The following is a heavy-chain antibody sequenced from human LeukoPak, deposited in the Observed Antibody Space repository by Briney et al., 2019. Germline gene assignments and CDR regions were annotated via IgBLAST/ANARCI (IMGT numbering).Heavy chain of an antibody. J-gene: IGHJ5*02. CDR3: AREKANWFDP. CDR2: IIPIFGIA. Sequence: ASVKVSCKASGGTFSSYAISWVRQAPGQGLEWMGRIIPIFGIANYAQKFQGRVTITADKSTSTAYMELSSLRSEDTAVCYCAREKANWFDPWGQGTLVTVSS. CDR1: GGTFSSYA. V-gene: IGHV1-69*04.